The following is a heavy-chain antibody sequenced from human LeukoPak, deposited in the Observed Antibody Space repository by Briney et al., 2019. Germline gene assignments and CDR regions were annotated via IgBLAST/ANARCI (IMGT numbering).Heavy chain of an antibody. CDR2: IYHSGST. CDR1: GYSNSSGYY. J-gene: IGHJ4*02. CDR3: ARGQYYDFWSGYSPFDY. D-gene: IGHD3-3*01. Sequence: SETLSLTCTVSGYSNSSGYYWGWIRQPPGKGLEWIGSIYHSGSTYYNPSLKSRVTISVDTSKNQFSLKLSSVTAADTAVYYCARGQYYDFWSGYSPFDYWGQGTLVTVSS. V-gene: IGHV4-38-2*02.